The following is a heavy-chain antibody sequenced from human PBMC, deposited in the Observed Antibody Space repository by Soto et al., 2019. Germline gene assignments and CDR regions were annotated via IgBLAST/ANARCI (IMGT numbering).Heavy chain of an antibody. Sequence: GGSLRLSCAASGFSFSSYAVSWVRQAPGKGLEWVSVFGGSVGHTYYTNSVKGRFTISNDNSKSTVYLELNNLSAEDTAVYHCAKNQGVELVPLATVDWFDPWGQGSVVTVSS. D-gene: IGHD1-26*01. CDR1: GFSFSSYA. J-gene: IGHJ5*02. V-gene: IGHV3-23*01. CDR2: FGGSVGHT. CDR3: AKNQGVELVPLATVDWFDP.